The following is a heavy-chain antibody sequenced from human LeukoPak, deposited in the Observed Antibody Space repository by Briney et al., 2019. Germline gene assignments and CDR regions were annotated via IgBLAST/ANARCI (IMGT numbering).Heavy chain of an antibody. D-gene: IGHD6-13*01. J-gene: IGHJ5*02. CDR3: AAPVEDSSRGFDP. CDR1: GASISSGGYF. V-gene: IGHV4-39*07. Sequence: SETLSLTCTVSGASISSGGYFWGWIRQPPGKGLEWIGSIYYSGSTYYNPSLKSRVTISVDKSKNQFSLKLSSVTAADTAVYYCAAPVEDSSRGFDPWGQGTLVTVSS. CDR2: IYYSGST.